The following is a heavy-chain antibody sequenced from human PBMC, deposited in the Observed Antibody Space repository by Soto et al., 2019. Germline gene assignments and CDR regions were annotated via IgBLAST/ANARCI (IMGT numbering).Heavy chain of an antibody. CDR1: GFTFYNYW. D-gene: IGHD3-16*01. V-gene: IGHV3-74*01. CDR2: VNGDGSTT. CDR3: ARGLRGYYGIDV. Sequence: EVQLVESGGGLVQPGGSLRLSCAASGFTFYNYWVHWVRQAPGKGLVWVSRVNGDGSTTNYADSVKGRFTISRGNARNMVFLQMKNLGVEDTAVYYCARGLRGYYGIDVWGQGTTVTVSS. J-gene: IGHJ6*02.